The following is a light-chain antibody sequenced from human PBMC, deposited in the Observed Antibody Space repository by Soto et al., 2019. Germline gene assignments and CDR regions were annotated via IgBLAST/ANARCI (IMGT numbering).Light chain of an antibody. V-gene: IGKV3-11*01. Sequence: ETLMTQSPATLSVTPGDGATLSCRASQTINNNLAWYQQKPGQAPRLLIYDASNRATGIPARFSGSGSGTDFTLIISSLEPEDSAVYYCQQRSNWPPVFTFGQGTRLEIK. CDR2: DAS. J-gene: IGKJ5*01. CDR3: QQRSNWPPVFT. CDR1: QTINNN.